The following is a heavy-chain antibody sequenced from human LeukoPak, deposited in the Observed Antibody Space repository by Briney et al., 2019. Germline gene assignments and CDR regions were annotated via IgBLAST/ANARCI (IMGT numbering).Heavy chain of an antibody. Sequence: PGGSLRLSCAASGFTFDDYAMHWVRQAPGKGLEWVSGISWNSGSIGYADSVKGRFTISRDNAKNSLYLQMNSLRAEDTALYYCARDRYYDSSGYYEVNDYWGQGTLVTVSS. V-gene: IGHV3-9*01. CDR3: ARDRYYDSSGYYEVNDY. D-gene: IGHD3-22*01. J-gene: IGHJ4*02. CDR2: ISWNSGSI. CDR1: GFTFDDYA.